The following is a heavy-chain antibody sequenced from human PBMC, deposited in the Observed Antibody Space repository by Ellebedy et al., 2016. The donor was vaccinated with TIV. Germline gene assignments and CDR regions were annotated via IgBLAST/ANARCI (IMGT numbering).Heavy chain of an antibody. J-gene: IGHJ4*02. Sequence: MPSETLSLTCAVQRGSFSGYYWSWIRQPPGKGLEWIGEINHSGSTYYNPSLKSRVTISEDTSKNQFSLKLSSVTAADTAVYYCARAPDFDYWGQGTLVTVSS. CDR1: RGSFSGYY. CDR3: ARAPDFDY. V-gene: IGHV4-34*09. CDR2: INHSGST.